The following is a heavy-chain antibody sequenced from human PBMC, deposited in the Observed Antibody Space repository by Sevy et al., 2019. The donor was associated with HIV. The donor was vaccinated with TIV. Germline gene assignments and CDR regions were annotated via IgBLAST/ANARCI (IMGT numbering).Heavy chain of an antibody. CDR3: AKGRWGSGDFGGYFDH. V-gene: IGHV3-30*18. D-gene: IGHD3-10*01. J-gene: IGHJ4*02. CDR2: ISFGGGSK. CDR1: GFTFSSYA. Sequence: GGSLRLSCAASGFTFSSYAMHWVRQAPGKGLEWVALISFGGGSKEYTDSLKGRFTISRDNSKNTLYLQMNSLRAEDSGVYYCAKGRWGSGDFGGYFDHWGQGTLVTVSS.